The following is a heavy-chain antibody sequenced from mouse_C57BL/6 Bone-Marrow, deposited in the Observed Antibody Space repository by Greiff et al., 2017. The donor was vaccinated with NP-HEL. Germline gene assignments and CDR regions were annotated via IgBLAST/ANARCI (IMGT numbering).Heavy chain of an antibody. J-gene: IGHJ1*03. CDR3: ARFTTVVDWYFDV. D-gene: IGHD1-1*01. CDR2: INPSSGYT. Sequence: LQESGAELAKPGASVKLSCKASGYTFTSYWMRWVKQRPGQGLEWIGYINPSSGYTKYNQKFKDKATLTADKSSSTAYMQLSSLTYEDSAVYYCARFTTVVDWYFDVWGTGTTVTVSS. CDR1: GYTFTSYW. V-gene: IGHV1-7*01.